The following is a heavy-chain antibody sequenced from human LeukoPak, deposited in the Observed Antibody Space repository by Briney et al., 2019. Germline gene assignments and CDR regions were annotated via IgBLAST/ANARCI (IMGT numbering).Heavy chain of an antibody. J-gene: IGHJ6*03. CDR1: GGTFSTYG. CDR3: ARDVRGYSYGYGDYYYYMDV. D-gene: IGHD5-18*01. Sequence: SVKVSCKASGGTFSTYGISWVRQAPGQGLEWMGGIIPIYGITSYAQKFQGRVTLTADESTSTAYMELSSLRSDDTAVYYCARDVRGYSYGYGDYYYYMDVWGKGTTVTVSS. V-gene: IGHV1-69*13. CDR2: IIPIYGIT.